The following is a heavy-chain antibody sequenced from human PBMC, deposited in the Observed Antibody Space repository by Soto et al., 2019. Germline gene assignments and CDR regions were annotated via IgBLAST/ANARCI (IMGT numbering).Heavy chain of an antibody. CDR1: GYSISSGFY. CDR2: VYHSGST. Sequence: SETLSLTCGVSGYSISSGFYWGWIRQSPGKGLEWIGNVYHSGSTYYNPYNPSLKSRVTISVDTSKNQFSLRLRSVNAADTDVYYCARAFYGDYAPYYYGMDVWGQGTTVTVSS. J-gene: IGHJ6*02. V-gene: IGHV4-38-2*01. D-gene: IGHD4-17*01. CDR3: ARAFYGDYAPYYYGMDV.